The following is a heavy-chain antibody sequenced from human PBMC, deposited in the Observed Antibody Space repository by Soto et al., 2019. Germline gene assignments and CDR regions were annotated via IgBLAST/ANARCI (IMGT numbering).Heavy chain of an antibody. D-gene: IGHD3-10*01. Sequence: SETLSLTCTVSGGSIISGGYYWRWIRPHPGKGLEWIGYIYYSGSTYYNPSLKSRVTISVDTSKNQFSLKLSSVTAADTAVYYCARVHYYGSGSHATDYWGQGTLVTVSS. CDR3: ARVHYYGSGSHATDY. CDR2: IYYSGST. CDR1: GGSIISGGYY. V-gene: IGHV4-31*03. J-gene: IGHJ4*02.